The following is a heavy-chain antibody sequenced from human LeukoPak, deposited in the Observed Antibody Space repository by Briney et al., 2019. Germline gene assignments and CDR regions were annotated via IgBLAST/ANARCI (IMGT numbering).Heavy chain of an antibody. D-gene: IGHD3-10*01. J-gene: IGHJ6*02. Sequence: SQTLSLTCAVSGGSISSGGYSWSWIRQPPGKGLGWIGYIYHSGSTYYNPSLKSRVTISVDRSKNQFSLKLSSVTAADTAVYYCARAHGALHRYYGMDVWGQGTTVTVSS. CDR2: IYHSGST. CDR1: GGSISSGGYS. CDR3: ARAHGALHRYYGMDV. V-gene: IGHV4-30-2*01.